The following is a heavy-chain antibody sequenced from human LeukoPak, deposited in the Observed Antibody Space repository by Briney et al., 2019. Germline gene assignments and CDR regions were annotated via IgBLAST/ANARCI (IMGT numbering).Heavy chain of an antibody. Sequence: GGSLRLSCAASGFPFSDYWMSWMRQAPGKGLEWVANIKYDGNEEYYVDSVKGRFTISRDNAKNSLYLQLNSLKTEDTAVYYCTTRPVTIFYWGQGTLVTVSS. J-gene: IGHJ4*02. CDR3: TTRPVTIFY. D-gene: IGHD4-11*01. CDR1: GFPFSDYW. CDR2: IKYDGNEE. V-gene: IGHV3-7*03.